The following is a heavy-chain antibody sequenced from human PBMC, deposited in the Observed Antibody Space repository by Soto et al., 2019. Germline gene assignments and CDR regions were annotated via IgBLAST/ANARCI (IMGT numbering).Heavy chain of an antibody. Sequence: PGGSLRLSCAASGFTFSSYWMHWVRQAPGKGLVWVSRINSDGSSTSYADSVKGRFTISRDNAKNTLYLQMNSLRAEDTAVSYCFSSGSPDAFDIWGQGTMVTVSS. CDR2: INSDGSST. CDR1: GFTFSSYW. CDR3: FSSGSPDAFDI. D-gene: IGHD3-22*01. V-gene: IGHV3-74*01. J-gene: IGHJ3*02.